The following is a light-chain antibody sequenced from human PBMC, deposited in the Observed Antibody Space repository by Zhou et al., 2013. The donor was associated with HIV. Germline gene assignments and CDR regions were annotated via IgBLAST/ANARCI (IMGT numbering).Light chain of an antibody. V-gene: IGKV1-12*02. CDR1: QAISTW. CDR2: TTS. CDR3: QQASHLPWT. Sequence: DIQMTQSPSSVSASVGDRVTITCRASQAISTWLAWYQQKPGEAPKFLVSTTSTLQNGVPSRFSGTGSGTDFTLTINSLQPEDYAIYYCQQASHLPWTFGQGTKVEIK. J-gene: IGKJ1*01.